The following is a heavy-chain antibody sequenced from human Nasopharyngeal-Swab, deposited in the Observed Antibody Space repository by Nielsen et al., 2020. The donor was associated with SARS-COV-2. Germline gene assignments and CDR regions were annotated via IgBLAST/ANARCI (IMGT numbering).Heavy chain of an antibody. D-gene: IGHD2-15*01. J-gene: IGHJ4*02. Sequence: GESLKISCAAPGFTFSDSAIHWVRQASGERLEWVARIRSKGNNYATAYSASVKGRFIIFRDDPTNTAYLQMNSLKTEDTAMYYCTRCGGGCYSGRDYWGQGTLVTVSS. CDR1: GFTFSDSA. V-gene: IGHV3-73*01. CDR2: IRSKGNNYAT. CDR3: TRCGGGCYSGRDY.